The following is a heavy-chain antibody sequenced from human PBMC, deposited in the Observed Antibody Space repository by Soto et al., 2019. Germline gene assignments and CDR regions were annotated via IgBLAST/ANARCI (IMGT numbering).Heavy chain of an antibody. CDR1: GYTFSSYA. Sequence: ASVKVSCKASGYTFSSYAMHWVRQAPGQRLEWMGWINAGYGNTKSSQKFQDRVTISRDTSASTAYMELTSLRAEDTAVYYCARLPLSFYSGSGSYLHFDYWGQGTLVTVSS. J-gene: IGHJ4*02. V-gene: IGHV1-3*01. CDR2: INAGYGNT. CDR3: ARLPLSFYSGSGSYLHFDY. D-gene: IGHD3-10*01.